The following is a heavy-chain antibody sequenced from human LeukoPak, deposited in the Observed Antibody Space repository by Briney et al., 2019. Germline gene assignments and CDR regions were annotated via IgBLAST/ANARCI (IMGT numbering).Heavy chain of an antibody. V-gene: IGHV4-30-4*01. CDR3: ASLMAAGGSFDY. CDR1: GASIRSADFH. Sequence: PSQTLSLTCTVSGASIRSADFHWSWNRQPPGKGLEWIGYIYYSGTTYYSPSLKSRVSISVDTSKNQFSLKMKSVTATDTAVYYCASLMAAGGSFDYWGQGSRVTVSS. J-gene: IGHJ4*02. D-gene: IGHD2-15*01. CDR2: IYYSGTT.